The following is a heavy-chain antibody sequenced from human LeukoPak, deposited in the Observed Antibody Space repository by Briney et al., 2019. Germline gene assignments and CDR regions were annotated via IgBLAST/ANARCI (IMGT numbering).Heavy chain of an antibody. J-gene: IGHJ4*02. D-gene: IGHD2-21*01. CDR1: GYTFTSYA. Sequence: GGSLRLSCAASGYTFTSYAIHWVRQAPGKGLEWVALISFDGSNKYYADSVKGRFTISRDNSKNTLYLQMNSLRAEDTAVYYCAREPRLRGGPKGFYFDYWGQGTLVTVSS. CDR2: ISFDGSNK. V-gene: IGHV3-30*04. CDR3: AREPRLRGGPKGFYFDY.